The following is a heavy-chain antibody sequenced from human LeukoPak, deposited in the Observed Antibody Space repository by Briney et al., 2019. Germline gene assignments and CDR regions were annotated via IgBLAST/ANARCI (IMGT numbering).Heavy chain of an antibody. Sequence: PGRSLRLSCAASGFTFSQFGMHWVRQAPGKGLEWVAIWYGGSEKFYGDSVKGRFTISRDNPKNTLYLQMNSLRAEDTAVYYCAKHPYYDFWSGPYYYYYGMDVWGQGTAVTVSS. D-gene: IGHD3-3*01. CDR1: GFTFSQFG. J-gene: IGHJ6*02. V-gene: IGHV3-33*06. CDR2: WYGGSEK. CDR3: AKHPYYDFWSGPYYYYYGMDV.